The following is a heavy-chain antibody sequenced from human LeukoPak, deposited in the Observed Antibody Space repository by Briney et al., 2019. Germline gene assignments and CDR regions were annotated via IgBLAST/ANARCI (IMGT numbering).Heavy chain of an antibody. CDR3: ARDRILPTGYYWHYMDV. CDR1: GYTFTGYY. Sequence: ASVKASCKASGYTFTGYYMHWVRQAPGQGLEWMGWINPNSGGTNYAQKFQGRVTMTWDTSIRTAYMELSRLRSDDTAVYYCARDRILPTGYYWHYMDVWGKGTTVTVSS. J-gene: IGHJ6*03. V-gene: IGHV1-2*02. CDR2: INPNSGGT.